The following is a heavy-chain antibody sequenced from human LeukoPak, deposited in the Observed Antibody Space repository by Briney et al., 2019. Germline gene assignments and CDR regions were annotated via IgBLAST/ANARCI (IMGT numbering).Heavy chain of an antibody. V-gene: IGHV3-7*01. CDR1: GFTFRNYW. CDR2: IKQDGSEK. J-gene: IGHJ4*02. D-gene: IGHD1-26*01. Sequence: GESLRLSCAASGFTFRNYWMSWVRQAPGKGLEWVATIKQDGSEKYYGDSVKGRFTNSRDNAQSSLFLQMNSLRDEDAAVYFCASMWEGGYWGQGTLVTVSS. CDR3: ASMWEGGY.